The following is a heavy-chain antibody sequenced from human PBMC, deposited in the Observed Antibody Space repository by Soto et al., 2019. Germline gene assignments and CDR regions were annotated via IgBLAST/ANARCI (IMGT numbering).Heavy chain of an antibody. D-gene: IGHD6-13*01. CDR2: IYYSGST. J-gene: IGHJ5*02. CDR3: ARQLAGYSSSWYNNWFDP. CDR1: GGSISTYY. V-gene: IGHV4-59*08. Sequence: PSETLSLTCTVSGGSISTYYWSWIRQPPGKGLEWIGYIYYSGSTKYNPSLKSRVTISLDTSKNQFSLKLSSVTAAGTAVYYCARQLAGYSSSWYNNWFDPWGQGTLVTSPQ.